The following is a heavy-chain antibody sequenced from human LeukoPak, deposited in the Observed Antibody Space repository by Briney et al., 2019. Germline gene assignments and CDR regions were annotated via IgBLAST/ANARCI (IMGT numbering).Heavy chain of an antibody. J-gene: IGHJ4*02. CDR3: ARDLTGGSSWYQYYFDY. CDR1: GYSISSGYY. V-gene: IGHV4-38-2*02. Sequence: SETLSLTCTVSGYSISSGYYWGWTRQPPGKGLEWIGSIYHSGSTYYNPSLKSRVTISVDTSKNQFSLKLSSVTAPDTAVYYCARDLTGGSSWYQYYFDYWGQGTLVTVSS. D-gene: IGHD6-13*01. CDR2: IYHSGST.